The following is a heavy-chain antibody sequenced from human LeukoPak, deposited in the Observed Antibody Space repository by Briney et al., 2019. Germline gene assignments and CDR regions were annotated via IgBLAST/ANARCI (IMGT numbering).Heavy chain of an antibody. CDR1: GGSFSGYY. CDR2: INHSGST. V-gene: IGHV4-34*09. J-gene: IGHJ3*02. D-gene: IGHD3-22*01. Sequence: SETLSLTCAVYGGSFSGYYWSWIRQPPGKGLEWIGEINHSGSTNYNPSLKSRVTISVDTSKNQFSLKLSSVTAADTAVYYCARDAYYYDSSGYLIDAFDIWGQGTMVTVSS. CDR3: ARDAYYYDSSGYLIDAFDI.